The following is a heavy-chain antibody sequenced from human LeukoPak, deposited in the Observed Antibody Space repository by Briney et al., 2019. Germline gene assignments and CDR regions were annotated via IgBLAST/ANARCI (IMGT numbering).Heavy chain of an antibody. V-gene: IGHV4-59*01. CDR1: GGPISSYY. D-gene: IGHD3-10*01. CDR3: ARSYYYGSGSGPLFDY. Sequence: SETLSLTCTVSGGPISSYYWSWIRQPPGKGLEWIGYIYYSGSTNYNPSLKSRVTISVDTSKNQFSLKLSSVTAADTAVYYCARSYYYGSGSGPLFDYWGQGTLVTVSS. CDR2: IYYSGST. J-gene: IGHJ4*02.